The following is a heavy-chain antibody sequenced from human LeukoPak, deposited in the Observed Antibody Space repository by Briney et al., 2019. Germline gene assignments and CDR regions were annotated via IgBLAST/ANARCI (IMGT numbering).Heavy chain of an antibody. D-gene: IGHD2-15*01. Sequence: PGGSLRLSCVGSGFTISSYAMSWVRQAPGKGLEWVSTISDNGGSTSYADSVKGRFTISRDTSKNTLNLQMNSLRAEDTALYYCAKALGQYCSGGSCYFDYWGQGTLDTVSS. CDR1: GFTISSYA. V-gene: IGHV3-23*01. CDR2: ISDNGGST. J-gene: IGHJ4*02. CDR3: AKALGQYCSGGSCYFDY.